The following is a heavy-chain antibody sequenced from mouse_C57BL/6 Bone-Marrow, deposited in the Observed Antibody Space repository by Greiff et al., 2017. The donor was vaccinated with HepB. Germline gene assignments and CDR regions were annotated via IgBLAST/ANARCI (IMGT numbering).Heavy chain of an antibody. V-gene: IGHV5-17*01. D-gene: IGHD1-1*01. Sequence: DVHLVESGGGLVKPGGSLKLSCAASGFTFSDYGMHWVRQAPEMGLEWVAYISSGSSTIYYADTVKGRFTISRDNAKNTLFLQMTSLRSEDTAMYYCARDGLDYYGSVMDYWGQGTSVTVSS. CDR3: ARDGLDYYGSVMDY. CDR2: ISSGSSTI. J-gene: IGHJ4*01. CDR1: GFTFSDYG.